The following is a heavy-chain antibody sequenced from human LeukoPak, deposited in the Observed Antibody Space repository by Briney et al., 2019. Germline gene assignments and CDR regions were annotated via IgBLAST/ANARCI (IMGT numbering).Heavy chain of an antibody. CDR2: IKYDGSEK. CDR3: ARARQWLGVRNWFDP. V-gene: IGHV3-7*01. Sequence: GGSLRLSCAASGFTFSDYWMTWVRQAPGKGLEGVANIKYDGSEKYYVDSLRGRFTISRDNAKNSLYLQMNSLRGEDTAVYYCARARQWLGVRNWFDPWGQGTLVTVSS. J-gene: IGHJ5*02. D-gene: IGHD6-19*01. CDR1: GFTFSDYW.